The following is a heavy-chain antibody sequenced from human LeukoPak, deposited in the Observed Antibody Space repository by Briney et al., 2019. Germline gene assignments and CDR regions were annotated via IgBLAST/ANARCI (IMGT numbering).Heavy chain of an antibody. CDR2: IRSSGSTI. CDR3: ARGRGYSGYDLDY. Sequence: PGGPLRLSCAASGFAFSSYEMIWVRQAPGKGLEWVSYIRSSGSTIYYADSVKGRFTISRDNAKNTLYLQMNSLRAEDTAVYYCARGRGYSGYDLDYWGQGTLVTVSS. CDR1: GFAFSSYE. J-gene: IGHJ4*02. D-gene: IGHD5-12*01. V-gene: IGHV3-48*03.